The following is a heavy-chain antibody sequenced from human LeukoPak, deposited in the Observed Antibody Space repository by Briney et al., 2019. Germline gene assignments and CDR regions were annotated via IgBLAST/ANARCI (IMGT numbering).Heavy chain of an antibody. V-gene: IGHV3-7*01. Sequence: GGSLRLSCAASGFTFSSYWMSWVRQAPGKGLEWVANIKQDGSEKYYVDSVKGRFTISRDNAKNSLYLQMNSLRAEDTAVYYCARGEGSSRWPTRNYYYYYMDVWGKGTPVTASS. CDR3: ARGEGSSRWPTRNYYYYYMDV. CDR1: GFTFSSYW. CDR2: IKQDGSEK. J-gene: IGHJ6*03. D-gene: IGHD6-13*01.